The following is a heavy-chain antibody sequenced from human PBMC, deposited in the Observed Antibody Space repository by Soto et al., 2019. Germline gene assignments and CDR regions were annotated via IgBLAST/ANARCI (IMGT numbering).Heavy chain of an antibody. V-gene: IGHV1-18*01. Sequence: QAQLVQSGAEVKEPGASVKVSCKASGYSFTTSGITWVRQAPGQGLEWMGWISTYNGNTSYAQKLQDRVTLTTDTSTSTAYMELGSLRSDDTAVYYCARRLYGDYDYWGQGTLVTVSS. D-gene: IGHD4-17*01. J-gene: IGHJ4*02. CDR1: GYSFTTSG. CDR2: ISTYNGNT. CDR3: ARRLYGDYDY.